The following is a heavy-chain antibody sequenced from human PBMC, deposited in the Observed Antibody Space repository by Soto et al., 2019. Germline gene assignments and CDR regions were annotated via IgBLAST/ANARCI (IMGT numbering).Heavy chain of an antibody. Sequence: EVQLVESGGGLVQPGGSLRLSCAASGFTFSSYWMSWVRQAPGKGLEWVANINQDGSEEYYVDSVKGRFTISRDNAKNSLFLQMNSLRAEDTAVYYCARKRGYGHGPLDYWGQGTLVTVSS. D-gene: IGHD5-18*01. CDR3: ARKRGYGHGPLDY. CDR2: INQDGSEE. J-gene: IGHJ4*02. CDR1: GFTFSSYW. V-gene: IGHV3-7*05.